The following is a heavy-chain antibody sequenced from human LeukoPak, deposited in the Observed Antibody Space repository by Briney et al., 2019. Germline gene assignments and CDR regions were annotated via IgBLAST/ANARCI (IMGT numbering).Heavy chain of an antibody. J-gene: IGHJ6*04. Sequence: PSETLSLTCAVYGGSFSGYYWSWIRQPPGKGLEWIGEINNSGSTNYNPSLKSRVTISVDTSKNQFSLKLSSVTAADTAVYYCARGRRIAAAAYYYYYGMDVWGKGTTVTVSS. CDR1: GGSFSGYY. CDR2: INNSGST. CDR3: ARGRRIAAAAYYYYYGMDV. D-gene: IGHD6-25*01. V-gene: IGHV4-34*01.